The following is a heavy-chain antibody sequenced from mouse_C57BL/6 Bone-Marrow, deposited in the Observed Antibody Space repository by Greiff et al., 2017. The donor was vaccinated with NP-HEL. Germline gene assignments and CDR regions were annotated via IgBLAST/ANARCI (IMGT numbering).Heavy chain of an antibody. Sequence: EVKLQESGGDLVKPGGSLKLSCAASGFTFSSYGMSWVRQTPDKRLEWVATISSGGSYTYYPDSVKGRFTISRDNAKNTLYLQMSSLKSEDTAMYYCALYYGSSYWYFDVWGTGTTVTVSS. CDR2: ISSGGSYT. CDR3: ALYYGSSYWYFDV. D-gene: IGHD1-1*01. J-gene: IGHJ1*03. V-gene: IGHV5-6*01. CDR1: GFTFSSYG.